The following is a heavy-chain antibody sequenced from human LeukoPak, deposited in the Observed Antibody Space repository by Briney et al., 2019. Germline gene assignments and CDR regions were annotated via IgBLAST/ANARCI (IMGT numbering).Heavy chain of an antibody. D-gene: IGHD4-17*01. V-gene: IGHV4-34*01. CDR3: ARGLRDEAFDY. CDR1: GGSFSGYY. CDR2: INHSGST. Sequence: SETLSLTCAVYGGSFSGYYWSWIRQPPGKGLEWIGEINHSGSTNYNPSLKSRVTISVDTSKNQFSLKLSSVTAADTAVYYCARGLRDEAFDYWGQGTLVTVSS. J-gene: IGHJ4*02.